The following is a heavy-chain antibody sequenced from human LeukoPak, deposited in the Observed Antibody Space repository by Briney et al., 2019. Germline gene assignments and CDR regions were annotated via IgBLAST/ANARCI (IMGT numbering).Heavy chain of an antibody. V-gene: IGHV4-59*01. D-gene: IGHD6-13*01. CDR3: AREEGGYSSSWYHYYYGMDV. CDR1: GGSISSYY. Sequence: SETLSLTCTVSGGSISSYYWSWIRQPPGKGLEWIGYIYYSGSTNYNPSLKSRVTISVDTSKNQFSLKLSSVTAADTAVHYCAREEGGYSSSWYHYYYGMDVWGQGTTVTVSS. J-gene: IGHJ6*02. CDR2: IYYSGST.